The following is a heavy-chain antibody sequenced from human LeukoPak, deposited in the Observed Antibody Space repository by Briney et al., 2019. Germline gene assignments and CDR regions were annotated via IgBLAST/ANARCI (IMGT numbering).Heavy chain of an antibody. D-gene: IGHD3-22*01. CDR3: ASQPYYYDSSGYSRAEDF. Sequence: SVKVSCKASGGTFSSYAISWVRQAPGQGLEWMGGIIPIFGTANYAQKFQGRVTIATDESTSTAYMELSSLRSEDTAVYYCASQPYYYDSSGYSRAEDFWGQGTLVTVSS. V-gene: IGHV1-69*05. J-gene: IGHJ4*02. CDR1: GGTFSSYA. CDR2: IIPIFGTA.